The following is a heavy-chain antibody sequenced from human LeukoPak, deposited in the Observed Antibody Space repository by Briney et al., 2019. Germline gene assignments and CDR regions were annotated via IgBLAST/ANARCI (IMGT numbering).Heavy chain of an antibody. CDR1: GFTFSSYA. J-gene: IGHJ6*02. V-gene: IGHV3-23*01. CDR2: ISGSGST. D-gene: IGHD2-15*01. CDR3: AKDSAIGYCSGGSCYTSYGMDV. Sequence: GGSLRLSCAASGFTFSSYAMSWVRQAPGKGLEWVSAISGSGSTYYADSVKGRFTISRDNSKNTLYLQMNSLRAEDTAVYYCAKDSAIGYCSGGSCYTSYGMDVWGQGTTVTVSS.